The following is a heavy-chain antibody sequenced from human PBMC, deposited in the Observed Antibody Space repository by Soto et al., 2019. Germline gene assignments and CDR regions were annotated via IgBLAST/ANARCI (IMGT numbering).Heavy chain of an antibody. J-gene: IGHJ5*02. CDR1: GGSISSCGYS. CDR3: ARGGIGHYDSSGYYSNWFDP. Sequence: SETLSLTCAVSGGSISSCGYSWIWNRQAPGQGREWIGEINHSGSTNYNPSLKSRVTISVDTSKNQFSLKLSSVTAADTAVYYCARGGIGHYDSSGYYSNWFDPWGQGTLVTVSS. V-gene: IGHV4-30-2*01. CDR2: INHSGST. D-gene: IGHD3-22*01.